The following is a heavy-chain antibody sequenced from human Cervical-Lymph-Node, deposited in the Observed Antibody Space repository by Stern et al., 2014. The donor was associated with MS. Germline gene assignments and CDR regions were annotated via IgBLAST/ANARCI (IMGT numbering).Heavy chain of an antibody. CDR2: IKRKTDSWTT. CDR3: TTDEVY. CDR1: GFTFINAW. J-gene: IGHJ4*02. V-gene: IGHV3-15*01. Sequence: EVQLVESGGGLVKPGGSLRLSCAASGFTFINAWMSWVRQAPGKGLEWVGRIKRKTDSWTTDYAAPVKGRFTISRDDSKNTLYLQMNSLKTEDTAVYYCTTDEVYWGQGTLVTVSS.